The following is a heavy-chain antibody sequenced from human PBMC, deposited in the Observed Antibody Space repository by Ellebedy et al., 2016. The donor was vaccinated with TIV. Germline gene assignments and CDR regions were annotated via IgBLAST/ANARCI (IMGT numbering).Heavy chain of an antibody. Sequence: GESLKISXVASGFTFSSHGMHWVRQAPGKGLEWVAVIWYDGSLKYYGDSVKGRFTVSRDNSKNTLYLQMDSLRSEDTAVYYCASLPQLGGPAKYFQHWGQGTLVSVSS. CDR1: GFTFSSHG. J-gene: IGHJ1*01. D-gene: IGHD6-6*01. CDR2: IWYDGSLK. CDR3: ASLPQLGGPAKYFQH. V-gene: IGHV3-33*08.